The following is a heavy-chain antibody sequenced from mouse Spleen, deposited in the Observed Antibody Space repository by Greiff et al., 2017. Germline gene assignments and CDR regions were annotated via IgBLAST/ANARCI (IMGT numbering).Heavy chain of an antibody. J-gene: IGHJ2*01. Sequence: EVQRVESGGGLVKPGGSLKLSCAASGFTFSDYGMHWVRQAPEKGLEWVAYISSGSSTIYYADTVKGRFTISRDNAKNTLFLQMTSLRSEDTAMYYCARGATGKGDYFDYWGQGTTLTVSS. CDR1: GFTFSDYG. CDR2: ISSGSSTI. CDR3: ARGATGKGDYFDY. D-gene: IGHD4-1*02. V-gene: IGHV5-17*01.